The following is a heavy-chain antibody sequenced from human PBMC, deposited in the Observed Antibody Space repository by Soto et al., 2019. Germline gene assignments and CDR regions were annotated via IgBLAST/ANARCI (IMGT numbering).Heavy chain of an antibody. J-gene: IGHJ4*02. CDR1: GFIFSNHV. Sequence: GGSLRLSCAASGFIFSNHVLSWVRQVPGRGLGWVSGISAGGNLIYYVDSVRGRFTISRENSKNMLYLQMNSLRAEDTAVYFCAKRQGIGAAAKNFDFWGQGARVTVSS. CDR2: ISAGGNLI. V-gene: IGHV3-23*01. D-gene: IGHD6-13*01. CDR3: AKRQGIGAAAKNFDF.